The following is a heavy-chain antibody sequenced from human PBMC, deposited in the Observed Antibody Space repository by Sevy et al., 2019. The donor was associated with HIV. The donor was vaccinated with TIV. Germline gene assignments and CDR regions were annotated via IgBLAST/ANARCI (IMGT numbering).Heavy chain of an antibody. CDR2: TYYRSKWYN. J-gene: IGHJ4*02. D-gene: IGHD3-10*01. CDR1: GDSVSSNSAA. CDR3: ARSRMVRGVHRYYFDY. Sequence: SQTLSLTCAISGDSVSSNSAAWNWISQSPSRGLEWLGRTYYRSKWYNDYAVSVKSRITINPDTSKNQFSLQLNSVTPEDTAVYYCARSRMVRGVHRYYFDYWGQGTLVTVSS. V-gene: IGHV6-1*01.